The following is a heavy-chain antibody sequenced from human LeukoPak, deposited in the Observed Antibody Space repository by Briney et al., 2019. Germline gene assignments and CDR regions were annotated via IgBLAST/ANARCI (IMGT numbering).Heavy chain of an antibody. J-gene: IGHJ5*02. CDR2: ISPYSGNT. D-gene: IGHD3-10*01. V-gene: IGHV1-18*01. CDR3: AREGDGELSAWFDP. CDR1: GYTFRDCG. Sequence: GASVKVSCKASGYTFRDCGISWLRQAPGQGLEWMGWISPYSGNTKYAQKVQGRVTMTTDTSRTTAYLDLRNLRSDDTGMYFCAREGDGELSAWFDPWGQGTLVIVSS.